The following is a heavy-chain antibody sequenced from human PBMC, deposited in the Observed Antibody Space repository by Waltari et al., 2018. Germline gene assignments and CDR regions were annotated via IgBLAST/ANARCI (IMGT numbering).Heavy chain of an antibody. CDR2: ITGDGSVA. J-gene: IGHJ5*02. D-gene: IGHD6-19*01. V-gene: IGHV3-74*01. CDR1: GFTFSTYW. Sequence: EVQLVESGGGLVQPGGSLTLSCAAPGFTFSTYWMPWFRQAPGKGPVWVSRITGDGSVAGYADSVKGRFTISRDNAKNTVYLQMNSLRAEDSAFYYCVRGVAVAGNPNWFDPWGQGTLVTVSS. CDR3: VRGVAVAGNPNWFDP.